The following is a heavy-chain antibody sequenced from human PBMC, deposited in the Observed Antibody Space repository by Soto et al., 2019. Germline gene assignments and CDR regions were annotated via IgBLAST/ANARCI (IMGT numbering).Heavy chain of an antibody. J-gene: IGHJ6*02. V-gene: IGHV3-30*18. Sequence: QVQLVESGGGVVQPGRSLRLSCAASGFTFSSYGMHWVRQAPGKGLEWVAVISYDGSNKYYADSVKGRFTISRDNSKNTVYLQMNSLRAEDTAVYYCAKDRGGMDVWGQGTTVTFSS. CDR3: AKDRGGMDV. CDR1: GFTFSSYG. CDR2: ISYDGSNK.